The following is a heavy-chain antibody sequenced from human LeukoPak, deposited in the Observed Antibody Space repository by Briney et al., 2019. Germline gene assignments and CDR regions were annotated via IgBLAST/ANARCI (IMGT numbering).Heavy chain of an antibody. V-gene: IGHV4-4*07. Sequence: PSQTLSPTCTVSGGSISSYYWSWIRQPAGKGLEWIGRIYTSGSTNYNPSLKSRVTMSVDTSKNQFSLKLSSVTAADTAVYYCARDAPTGFYDSSGYKAFDIWGQGTMVTVSS. D-gene: IGHD3-22*01. J-gene: IGHJ3*02. CDR2: IYTSGST. CDR1: GGSISSYY. CDR3: ARDAPTGFYDSSGYKAFDI.